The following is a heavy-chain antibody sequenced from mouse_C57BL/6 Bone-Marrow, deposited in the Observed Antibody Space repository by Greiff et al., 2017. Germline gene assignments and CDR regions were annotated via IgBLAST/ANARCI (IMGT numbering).Heavy chain of an antibody. Sequence: EVKLEESGGGLVKPGGSLKLSCAASGFTFSSYAMSWVRQTPEKRLEWVATISDGGSYTYYPDNVKGRFTISRDNAKNNLYLQMSHLKSEDTAMYYCARYYYDYDGGFAYWGQGTLVTVSA. V-gene: IGHV5-4*03. CDR3: ARYYYDYDGGFAY. J-gene: IGHJ3*01. D-gene: IGHD2-4*01. CDR1: GFTFSSYA. CDR2: ISDGGSYT.